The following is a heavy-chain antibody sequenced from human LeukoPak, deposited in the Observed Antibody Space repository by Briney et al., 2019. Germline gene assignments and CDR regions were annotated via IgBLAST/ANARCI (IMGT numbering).Heavy chain of an antibody. Sequence: PSETLSLTCAVSGGSISSGGYSWSWIRQPPGKGLEWIGYIYHSGSTYYNPSLKSRVTISVDRSKNQFSLKLSSVTAADTAVYYCARGRSWLDAFDIWGQGTMVTVSS. CDR2: IYHSGST. V-gene: IGHV4-30-2*01. CDR1: GGSISSGGYS. J-gene: IGHJ3*02. CDR3: ARGRSWLDAFDI. D-gene: IGHD5-24*01.